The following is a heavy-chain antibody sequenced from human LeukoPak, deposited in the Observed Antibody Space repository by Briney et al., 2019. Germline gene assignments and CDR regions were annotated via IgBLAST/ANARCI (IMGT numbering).Heavy chain of an antibody. D-gene: IGHD2-15*01. V-gene: IGHV3-7*01. Sequence: PGGSLRLSCAASGFSFSSYWMSWVRQAPGKGLEWVANIKQDGDEKYYVDSVKDRFTISRDNAKNSLYLQMNSLRAEDTAVYYCARGYCSGGSCYSAILDYWGQGTLVTVSS. CDR3: ARGYCSGGSCYSAILDY. J-gene: IGHJ4*02. CDR2: IKQDGDEK. CDR1: GFSFSSYW.